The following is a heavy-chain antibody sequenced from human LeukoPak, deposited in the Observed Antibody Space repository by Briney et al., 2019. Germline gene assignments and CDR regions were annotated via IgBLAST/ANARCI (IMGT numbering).Heavy chain of an antibody. Sequence: SETLSLTCTVSGGSISSSSYYWGWIRQPPGKGLEWIGSIYYSGSTYYNPSLKSRVTISVDTSKNQFSLKLSSVTAADTAVYYCARDVVYYDSSGYYYWFDPWGQGTLVTVSS. V-gene: IGHV4-39*07. CDR1: GGSISSSSYY. J-gene: IGHJ5*02. D-gene: IGHD3-22*01. CDR3: ARDVVYYDSSGYYYWFDP. CDR2: IYYSGST.